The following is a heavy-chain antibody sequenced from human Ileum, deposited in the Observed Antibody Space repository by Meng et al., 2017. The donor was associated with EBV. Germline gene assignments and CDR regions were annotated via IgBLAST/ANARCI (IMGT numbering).Heavy chain of an antibody. V-gene: IGHV3-53*01. J-gene: IGHJ4*02. Sequence: QLVEAGGGLILPGGSLGLSCAASGFTVSSNYMSWVRQAPGKGLEWVSLIYGDDKTHYADSVKGRFTISRDTSKNTLYLQMNSLRVEDTAVYFCARDGELVTGKKLDDFWGQGTLVTVSS. CDR3: ARDGELVTGKKLDDF. D-gene: IGHD3-10*01. CDR1: GFTVSSNY. CDR2: IYGDDKT.